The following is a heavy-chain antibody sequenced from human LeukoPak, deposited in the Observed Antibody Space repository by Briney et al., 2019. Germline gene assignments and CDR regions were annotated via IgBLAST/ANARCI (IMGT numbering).Heavy chain of an antibody. CDR1: GGTFSSYA. CDR3: ARGALGSRNDH. V-gene: IGHV1-69*04. CDR2: IIPILGIA. D-gene: IGHD3-10*01. J-gene: IGHJ4*02. Sequence: ASVKVSCKASGGTFSSYAISWVRQAPGQGLEWMGRIIPILGIANYAQKFQGRVTITADKSTSTAYMELSSLRSEDTAVYYCARGALGSRNDHCGRGTLVSVSS.